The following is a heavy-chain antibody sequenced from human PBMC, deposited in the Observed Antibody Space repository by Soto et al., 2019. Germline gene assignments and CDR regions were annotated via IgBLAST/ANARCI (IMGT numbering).Heavy chain of an antibody. CDR3: ARGGGTLDY. CDR1: GYTFISYS. CDR2: INPRDGTT. J-gene: IGHJ4*02. V-gene: IGHV1-46*01. Sequence: QVQLVQSGAEVKKSGASVKVSCKASGYTFISYSMYWVRQAPGQGLERMGIINPRDGTTSYALNFQGRVTMTRDTSTSTLYMELSNLRSEDTAVYYCARGGGTLDYWGQGTLVTVSS.